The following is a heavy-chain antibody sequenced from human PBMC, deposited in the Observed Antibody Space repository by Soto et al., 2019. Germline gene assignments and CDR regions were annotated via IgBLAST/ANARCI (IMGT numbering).Heavy chain of an antibody. D-gene: IGHD6-13*01. CDR1: GGPFISYA. V-gene: IGHV1-69*01. J-gene: IGHJ6*02. Sequence: SVKVSCNASGGPFISYAIIWVRQSPGQGLEWMGGIIPIFGTANYAQKFQGRVTITADESTSTAYMELSSLRSEDTAVYYCARECSSSLGYYYGMDVWGQGTTVTVPS. CDR3: ARECSSSLGYYYGMDV. CDR2: IIPIFGTA.